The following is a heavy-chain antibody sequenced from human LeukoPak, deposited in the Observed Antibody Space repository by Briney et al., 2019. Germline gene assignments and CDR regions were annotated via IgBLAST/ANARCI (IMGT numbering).Heavy chain of an antibody. V-gene: IGHV3-23*01. D-gene: IGHD2-8*01. J-gene: IGHJ4*02. CDR1: GLTFSSYG. CDR2: ISGSGGRT. Sequence: GGSLRLSCAASGLTFSSYGMSWVRQAPGKGLEWVSAISGSGGRTYYADSVKGRFTISRDNAKNSLYLQMNSLRAEDTAVYYCASNGLASYWGQGTLVTVSS. CDR3: ASNGLASY.